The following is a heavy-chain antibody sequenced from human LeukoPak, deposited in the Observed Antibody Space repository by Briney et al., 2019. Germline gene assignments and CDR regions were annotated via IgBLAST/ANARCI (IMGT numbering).Heavy chain of an antibody. CDR2: ISWNSLSM. CDR1: GFTFDDYA. Sequence: PGGSLRLSCAGSGFTFDDYAMHWVRQAPGKGLEWVSGISWNSLSMGYADSVKGRFTISRDNAKNSLYLQMNSLRAEDTALYYCAKVPRSGGWQEYFQHWGQGTLVTVSS. D-gene: IGHD6-19*01. J-gene: IGHJ1*01. V-gene: IGHV3-9*01. CDR3: AKVPRSGGWQEYFQH.